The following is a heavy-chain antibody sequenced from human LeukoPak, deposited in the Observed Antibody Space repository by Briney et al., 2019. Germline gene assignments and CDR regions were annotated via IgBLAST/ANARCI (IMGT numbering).Heavy chain of an antibody. Sequence: PSETLSLTCTVSGGSISPYYWSWIRQPPGKGLEWIGYIYYSGSTNYNPSLKGRVTISVDTSKNQFSLKLSSVTAADTAVYYCARRSSGWYYFDYWGQGTLVTVSS. J-gene: IGHJ4*02. CDR2: IYYSGST. D-gene: IGHD6-19*01. V-gene: IGHV4-59*01. CDR1: GGSISPYY. CDR3: ARRSSGWYYFDY.